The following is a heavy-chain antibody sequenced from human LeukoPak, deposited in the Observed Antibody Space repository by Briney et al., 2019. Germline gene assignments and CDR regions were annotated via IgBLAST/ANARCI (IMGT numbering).Heavy chain of an antibody. Sequence: GGSLRLSCAASGFDFDDFTMHWVRQAPGKGLEWVSLLSWDGNSTYYADSVKGRFTMSRDSTKESVYLQMNSLRSDDTALYYCAKEGGLFGSGWYAAWGQGTLVTVAS. CDR1: GFDFDDFT. CDR3: AKEGGLFGSGWYAA. D-gene: IGHD6-19*01. CDR2: LSWDGNST. V-gene: IGHV3-43*01. J-gene: IGHJ5*02.